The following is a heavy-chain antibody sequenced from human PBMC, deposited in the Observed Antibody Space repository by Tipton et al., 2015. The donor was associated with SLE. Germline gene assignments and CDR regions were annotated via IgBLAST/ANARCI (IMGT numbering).Heavy chain of an antibody. CDR1: GGSISSHY. CDR2: IYYSGST. V-gene: IGHV4-59*11. D-gene: IGHD3-3*01. CDR3: ARGGDYDFWSGYFDY. Sequence: TLSLTCTVSGGSISSHYWSWIRQPPGKGLAWIGYIYYSGSTNYNPSLKSRVTISVDTSKNQFSLKLSSVTAADTAVYYCARGGDYDFWSGYFDYWGQGTLVTVSS. J-gene: IGHJ4*02.